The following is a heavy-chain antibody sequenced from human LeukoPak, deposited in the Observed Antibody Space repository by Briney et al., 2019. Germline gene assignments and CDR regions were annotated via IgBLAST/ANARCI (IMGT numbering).Heavy chain of an antibody. V-gene: IGHV5-51*01. CDR1: GYSFTSYW. D-gene: IGHD2-2*01. CDR2: IYPGDSDT. Sequence: GESLKISCKGSGYSFTSYWIGWVRQMPGKGLEWMGIIYPGDSDTRYSPSFQGQVTISADKSISTAYLQWSSLKASDTAMYYCARSPHRRIVVVPAAKLPYNWFDPWGQGTLVTVSS. J-gene: IGHJ5*02. CDR3: ARSPHRRIVVVPAAKLPYNWFDP.